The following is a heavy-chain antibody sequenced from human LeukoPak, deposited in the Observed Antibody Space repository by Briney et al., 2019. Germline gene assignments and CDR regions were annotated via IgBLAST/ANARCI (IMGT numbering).Heavy chain of an antibody. D-gene: IGHD3-22*01. CDR3: ARFLREYGGISGYSNF. J-gene: IGHJ3*01. CDR2: ITGSGTTI. V-gene: IGHV3-48*03. CDR1: GFTFNIYE. Sequence: GGSLRLSCAASGFTFNIYEMNWVRQAPGRGLEWIAYITGSGTTIHYADSVKGRFTISRDNSKNSVYPQMRNLRVEDTAVYYCARFLREYGGISGYSNFWGQGTMLTVSS.